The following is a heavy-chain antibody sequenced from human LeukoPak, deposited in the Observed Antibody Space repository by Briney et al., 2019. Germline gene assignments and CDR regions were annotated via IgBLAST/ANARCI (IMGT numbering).Heavy chain of an antibody. CDR3: ASVRGYSSGWYASGFDP. CDR2: IFHTGST. CDR1: GGSISSYY. D-gene: IGHD6-19*01. V-gene: IGHV4-59*12. J-gene: IGHJ5*02. Sequence: PSETLSLTCTVSGGSISSYYWSWIRQPPGKGLEWIGSIFHTGSTYFNLSLKSRVTISVDTSKNQFSLKLTSVTAADTAVYYCASVRGYSSGWYASGFDPWGQGTLVTVSS.